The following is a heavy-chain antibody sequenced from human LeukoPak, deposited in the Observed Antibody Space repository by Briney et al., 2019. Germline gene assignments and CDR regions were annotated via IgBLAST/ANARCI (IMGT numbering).Heavy chain of an antibody. Sequence: QPGGSLRLSCAASGFTFSSYGMHWVRQAPGKGLEWVAVIWYDGSNKYYADSVKGRFTISRDNSKNTLYLQMNSLRAEDTAVYYXXRDRSSWFDYWGQGTLVTVSS. V-gene: IGHV3-33*01. CDR3: XRDRSSWFDY. CDR1: GFTFSSYG. J-gene: IGHJ4*02. D-gene: IGHD6-13*01. CDR2: IWYDGSNK.